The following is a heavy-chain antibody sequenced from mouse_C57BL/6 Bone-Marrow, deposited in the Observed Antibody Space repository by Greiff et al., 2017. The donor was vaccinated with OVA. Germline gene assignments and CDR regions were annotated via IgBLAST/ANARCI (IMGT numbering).Heavy chain of an antibody. CDR2: INPYNGGT. V-gene: IGHV1-19*01. D-gene: IGHD1-1*01. CDR1: GYTFTDYY. CDR3: AREDYYGIYWYFDV. Sequence: EVQLQQSGPVLVKPGASVKMSCKASGYTFTDYYMNWVKQSHGKSLEWIGVINPYNGGTSYNQQFKGKATLTVDKSSSTAYMELNSLTSEDSAVYYCAREDYYGIYWYFDVWGTGTTVTVSS. J-gene: IGHJ1*03.